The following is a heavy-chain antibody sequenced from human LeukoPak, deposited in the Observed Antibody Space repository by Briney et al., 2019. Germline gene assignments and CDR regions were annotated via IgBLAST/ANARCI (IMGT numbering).Heavy chain of an antibody. CDR1: GFTFSSYW. V-gene: IGHV3-7*02. CDR3: ARISRYSAVPPLYYYYYGMDV. D-gene: IGHD5-12*01. Sequence: GGSLRLSCAASGFTFSSYWMSWVRQAPGKGLEWVAKISERGSEKYYVDSVEGRFTISRDNAKNSLCLQMNSLRAEDTAVYYCARISRYSAVPPLYYYYYGMDVWGQGTTVTVSS. J-gene: IGHJ6*02. CDR2: ISERGSEK.